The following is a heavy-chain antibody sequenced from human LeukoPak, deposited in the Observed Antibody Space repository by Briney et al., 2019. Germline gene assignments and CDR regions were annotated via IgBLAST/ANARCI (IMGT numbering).Heavy chain of an antibody. CDR3: AREIIRNGLTGVFDY. Sequence: GGSLRLSCTASGFTFSDYYMSWIRQAPGKGLEWVSYISSSGSTIYYADSVRGQFTISRDNAKNSLYLQMNSLRAEDTAVYYCAREIIRNGLTGVFDYWGQGTLVTVSS. CDR2: ISSSGSTI. CDR1: GFTFSDYY. J-gene: IGHJ4*02. D-gene: IGHD1-14*01. V-gene: IGHV3-11*01.